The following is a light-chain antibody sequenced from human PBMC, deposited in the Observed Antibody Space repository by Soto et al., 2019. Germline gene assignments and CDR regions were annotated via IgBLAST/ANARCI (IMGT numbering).Light chain of an antibody. V-gene: IGKV1-9*01. CDR2: DAS. Sequence: DIQLTQSPSFLSASVRDRVTITCRASQVIDSDLAWYQQKPGKAPKLLIYDASSLERGVPLRFTGRGSGTEFTLTISSLQPEDFATYYCQQLKSYPITFGQGTRVEIK. CDR1: QVIDSD. CDR3: QQLKSYPIT. J-gene: IGKJ5*01.